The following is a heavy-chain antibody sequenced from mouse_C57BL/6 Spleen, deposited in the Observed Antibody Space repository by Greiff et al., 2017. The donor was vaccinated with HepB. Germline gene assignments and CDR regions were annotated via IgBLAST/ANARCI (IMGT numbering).Heavy chain of an antibody. CDR1: GYSITSGYY. CDR3: AGERTAQAPFAY. J-gene: IGHJ3*01. Sequence: DVKLQESGPGLVKPSQSLSLTCSVTGYSITSGYYWNWIRQFPGNKLEWMGYISYDGSNNYNPSLKNRISITRDTSKNQFFLKLNSVTTEDTATYYCAGERTAQAPFAYWGQGTLVTVSA. D-gene: IGHD3-2*02. V-gene: IGHV3-6*01. CDR2: ISYDGSN.